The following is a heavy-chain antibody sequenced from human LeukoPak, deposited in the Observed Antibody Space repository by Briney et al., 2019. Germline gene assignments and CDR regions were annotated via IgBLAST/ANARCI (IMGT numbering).Heavy chain of an antibody. CDR2: INPNSGGT. Sequence: GASVKVSCKASGYTFTGYYMHWVRQAPGQGLEWVGRINPNSGGTNYAQKFQGRVTMTRDTSISTAYMELSRLRSDDTAVYYCARLRSSGWYDHWGQGTLVTVSS. CDR3: ARLRSSGWYDH. J-gene: IGHJ5*02. V-gene: IGHV1-2*06. D-gene: IGHD6-19*01. CDR1: GYTFTGYY.